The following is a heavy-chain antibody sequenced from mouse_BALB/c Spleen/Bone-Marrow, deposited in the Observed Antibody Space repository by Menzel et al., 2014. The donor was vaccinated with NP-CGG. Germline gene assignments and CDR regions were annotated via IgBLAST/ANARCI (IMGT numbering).Heavy chain of an antibody. D-gene: IGHD4-1*01. V-gene: IGHV1S56*01. CDR2: IYPGDGST. J-gene: IGHJ4*01. Sequence: LQESGPELVKPGASVKMSCKASGYTFTSYYIHWVKQRPGQGLEWIGWIYPGDGSTKYNEKFKGKTTLTADKSSSTAYMLLSSLTSEDSAIYFCARKVNWAYAMDYWGQGTSVTVSS. CDR3: ARKVNWAYAMDY. CDR1: GYTFTSYY.